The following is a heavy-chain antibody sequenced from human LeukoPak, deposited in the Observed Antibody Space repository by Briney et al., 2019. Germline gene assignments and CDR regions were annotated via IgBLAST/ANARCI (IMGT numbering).Heavy chain of an antibody. D-gene: IGHD6-13*01. CDR2: INAGNGNT. CDR3: ARDSFKSGSSWYEHAFDI. V-gene: IGHV1-3*01. CDR1: GYTFTDNA. Sequence: GASVKVSCKASGYTFTDNAMHWVRQAPGQRLEWMGWINAGNGNTKYSQKFQGRVTITRDTSASTAYMELSSLRSEDTAVYYCARDSFKSGSSWYEHAFDIWGQGTMVTVSS. J-gene: IGHJ3*02.